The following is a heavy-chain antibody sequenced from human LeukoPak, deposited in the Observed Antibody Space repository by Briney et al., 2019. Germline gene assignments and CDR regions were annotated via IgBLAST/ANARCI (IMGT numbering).Heavy chain of an antibody. D-gene: IGHD3-16*02. CDR1: GFTFSSYW. J-gene: IGHJ4*02. V-gene: IGHV3-74*01. CDR3: ARDLRYDYVWGSYRWNEGFDY. Sequence: RGSLRLSCAASGFTFSSYWMHWVRQAPGKGLVWVSRINSDGSSTSYADSVKGRFTISRDNAKNTLYLQMNSLRAEDTAVHYCARDLRYDYVWGSYRWNEGFDYWGQGTLVTVSS. CDR2: INSDGSST.